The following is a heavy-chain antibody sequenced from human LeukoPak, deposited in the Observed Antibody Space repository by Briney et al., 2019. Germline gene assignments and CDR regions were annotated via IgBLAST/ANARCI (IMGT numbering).Heavy chain of an antibody. Sequence: GGSLRLSCTASGFTFSSSAMSWSRQAPGKGLEWVASINSDGSEGYYADVVKGRFTISRDNAKSSLYLQVNSLRAEDTAVYYCARSSYSSSSSVWGQGTMVTVSS. CDR1: GFTFSSSA. CDR2: INSDGSEG. J-gene: IGHJ3*01. D-gene: IGHD6-6*01. V-gene: IGHV3-7*03. CDR3: ARSSYSSSSSV.